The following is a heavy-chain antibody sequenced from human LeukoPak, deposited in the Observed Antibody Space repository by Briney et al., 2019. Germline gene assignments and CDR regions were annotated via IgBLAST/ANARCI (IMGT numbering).Heavy chain of an antibody. CDR2: IKQDGRAK. V-gene: IGHV3-7*01. CDR3: ARGLDCRSTSCYLDN. D-gene: IGHD2-2*01. Sequence: GGSLRLSFAASGFTFTKYWMAWVRQAPGKGLGWVANIKQDGRAKSYVDSVKGRFTITRDNAKNSMDLQINSLGAEDTAMYYCARGLDCRSTSCYLDNWGQGTLVTVSS. CDR1: GFTFTKYW. J-gene: IGHJ4*02.